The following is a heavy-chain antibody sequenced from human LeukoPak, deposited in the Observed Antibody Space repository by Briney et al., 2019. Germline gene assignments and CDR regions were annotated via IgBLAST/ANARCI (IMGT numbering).Heavy chain of an antibody. D-gene: IGHD2-2*02. J-gene: IGHJ4*02. CDR1: GFTFGDYY. V-gene: IGHV3-11*01. CDR3: ARSRAIPYFDY. CDR2: ISSSGSTI. Sequence: GGSLRLSCAASGFTFGDYYMSWIRQAPGKGLEWVSYISSSGSTIYYADSVKGRFTISRDNAKNSLYLQMNSLRAEDTAVYYCARSRAIPYFDYWGQGTLVTVSS.